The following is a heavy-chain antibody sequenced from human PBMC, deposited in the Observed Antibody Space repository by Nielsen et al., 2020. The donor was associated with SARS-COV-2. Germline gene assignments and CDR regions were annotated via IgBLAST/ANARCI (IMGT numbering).Heavy chain of an antibody. Sequence: VRQMPGKGLEWVAVISYDGSNKYYADSVKGRFTISRDNSKNTLYLQMNSLRAEDTAVYYCAKAQLRFHYYYGMDVWGQGTTVTVSS. V-gene: IGHV3-30*18. J-gene: IGHJ6*02. D-gene: IGHD3-3*01. CDR2: ISYDGSNK. CDR3: AKAQLRFHYYYGMDV.